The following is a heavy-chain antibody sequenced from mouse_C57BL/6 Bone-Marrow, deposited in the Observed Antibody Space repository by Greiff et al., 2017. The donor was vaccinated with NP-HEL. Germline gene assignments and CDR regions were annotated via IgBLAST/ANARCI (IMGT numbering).Heavy chain of an antibody. D-gene: IGHD1-1*01. J-gene: IGHJ1*03. V-gene: IGHV1-53*01. CDR2: INPSNGGT. CDR1: GYTFTSYW. CDR3: ARSVYYYGSSYGTRYFDV. Sequence: VQLQQPGTELVKPGASVKLSCKASGYTFTSYWMHWVKQRPGQGLEWIGNINPSNGGTNYNEKFKSKATLTVDKSSSTAYMQLSSLTSEDSAVYYCARSVYYYGSSYGTRYFDVWGTGTTVTVSS.